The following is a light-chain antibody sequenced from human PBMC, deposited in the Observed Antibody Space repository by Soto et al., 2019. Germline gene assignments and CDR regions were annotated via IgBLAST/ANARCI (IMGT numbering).Light chain of an antibody. J-gene: IGKJ4*01. CDR3: QNYNTH. Sequence: DVQMTQSPSTLSSSVGDRVTITCRASQNISPWLAWYQQKPGRAPELLIYSVSTLTSGVPSRFSGSGSGTEFTPTISRLQPDDVATYYCQNYNTHFGGGTKVDI. V-gene: IGKV1-5*03. CDR1: QNISPW. CDR2: SVS.